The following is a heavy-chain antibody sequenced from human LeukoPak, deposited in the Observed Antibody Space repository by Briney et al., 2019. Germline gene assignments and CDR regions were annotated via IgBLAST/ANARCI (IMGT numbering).Heavy chain of an antibody. CDR2: IVHDGTQT. D-gene: IGHD5/OR15-5a*01. CDR1: GFIFSDYW. CDR3: AKDRRYGVYDREPVDT. J-gene: IGHJ5*02. Sequence: PGGSLRLSCAASGFIFSDYWMSWVRQAPGKRLEWVADIVHDGTQTHYVDSVKGRFTISRDNAEYSLYLQMNSLGVDDTAVYYCAKDRRYGVYDREPVDTLGQGTLVTVSS. V-gene: IGHV3-7*04.